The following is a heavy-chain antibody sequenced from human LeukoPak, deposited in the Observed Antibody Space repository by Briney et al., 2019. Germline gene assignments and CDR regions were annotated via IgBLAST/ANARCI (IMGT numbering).Heavy chain of an antibody. J-gene: IGHJ4*02. CDR2: IYYSGST. Sequence: SETLSLTCTVSGGSISSSSYYWGWIRQPPGKGLEWIGSIYYSGSTYYNSSLKSRVTISVDTSKNQFSLKLSSVTAADTAVYYCARHSVVVVPAELDYWGQGTLVTVSS. V-gene: IGHV4-39*01. D-gene: IGHD2-2*01. CDR1: GGSISSSSYY. CDR3: ARHSVVVVPAELDY.